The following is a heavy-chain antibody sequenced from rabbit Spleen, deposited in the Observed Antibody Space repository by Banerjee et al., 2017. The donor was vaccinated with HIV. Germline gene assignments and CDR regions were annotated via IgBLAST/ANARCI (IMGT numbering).Heavy chain of an antibody. CDR2: IYVGSSGYT. CDR3: ARDLTDAIGWNFGW. CDR1: GFSFSSSDY. Sequence: QEQLEESGGGLVQPEGSLALTCKASGFSFSSSDYICWVRQAPGKGLECIACIYVGSSGYTYYASWAKGRFTISKTSSTTVTLQMTSLTAADTATYFCARDLTDAIGWNFGWWGPGTLVTVS. D-gene: IGHD4-1*01. J-gene: IGHJ6*01. V-gene: IGHV1S45*01.